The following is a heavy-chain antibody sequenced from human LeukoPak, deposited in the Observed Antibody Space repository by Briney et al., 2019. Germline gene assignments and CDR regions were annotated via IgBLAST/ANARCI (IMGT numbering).Heavy chain of an antibody. CDR2: IYSSGST. CDR1: GGSISSYY. V-gene: IGHV4-4*07. CDR3: ARISGFGDLRTYFYYGMDV. Sequence: ASETLSLTCTVSGGSISSYYWSWIRQPAGKGLEWIGRIYSSGSTNYNPSLKSRVTMSVDTSKNQFSLKVRSVTAADTAVYYCARISGFGDLRTYFYYGMDVWGQGTTITVPS. J-gene: IGHJ6*02. D-gene: IGHD3-10*01.